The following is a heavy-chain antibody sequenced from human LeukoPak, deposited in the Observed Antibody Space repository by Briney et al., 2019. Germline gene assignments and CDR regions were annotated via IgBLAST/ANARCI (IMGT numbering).Heavy chain of an antibody. D-gene: IGHD3-22*01. CDR2: INANSGDT. Sequence: PGASVNVSCKASGYTFTGYYMHWVRQAPGQGLEWMGWINANSGDTKYAQKFQGRVTMTRDTSISTAYMELSRLRSDDTAMYYCAREISGYSDYWGQGTLVTVSS. V-gene: IGHV1-2*02. J-gene: IGHJ4*02. CDR1: GYTFTGYY. CDR3: AREISGYSDY.